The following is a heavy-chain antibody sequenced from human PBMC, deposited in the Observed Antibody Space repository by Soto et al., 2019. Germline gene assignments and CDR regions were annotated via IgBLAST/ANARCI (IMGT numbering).Heavy chain of an antibody. V-gene: IGHV4-59*01. CDR2: IHYSGATSFFP. CDR3: AAGEASSRNLAPYYLDF. D-gene: IGHD6-13*01. J-gene: IGHJ4*02. Sequence: SETLSLTCTVSGGSMRNYFWTWIRQPPGKGLEWIGYIHYSGATSFFPSYNPSLRGRVTISEDTSKNQFSLKLLSVTTVDTAVYFCAAGEASSRNLAPYYLDFWGQGTLVTVSS. CDR1: GGSMRNYF.